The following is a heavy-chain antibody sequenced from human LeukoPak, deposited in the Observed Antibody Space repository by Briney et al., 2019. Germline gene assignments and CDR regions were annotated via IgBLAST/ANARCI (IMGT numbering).Heavy chain of an antibody. J-gene: IGHJ4*02. CDR2: ISSSGSTI. CDR3: ARESRTWIQLWLLDY. D-gene: IGHD5-18*01. V-gene: IGHV3-48*03. Sequence: GGSLRLSCAASGFTFSSYEMNWVRQAPGKGLEWVSYISSSGSTIYYADSVKGRFTISRDNAKNSLYLQKNSLRAEDTAVYYCARESRTWIQLWLLDYWGQGTLVTVSS. CDR1: GFTFSSYE.